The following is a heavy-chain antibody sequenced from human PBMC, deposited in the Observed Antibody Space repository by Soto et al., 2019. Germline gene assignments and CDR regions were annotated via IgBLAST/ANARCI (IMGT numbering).Heavy chain of an antibody. CDR3: AREEQQLAHSYYYAMDV. D-gene: IGHD6-13*01. CDR1: GFTFSRYA. CDR2: ISYDGSNK. V-gene: IGHV3-30-3*01. J-gene: IGHJ6*02. Sequence: PGGSLRLSCAGAGFTFSRYAMHWVRQAPGKGLEWVSVISYDGSNKYYVDSVKGRFTISKDNSKNTLYLQMNSLRAEDTAVYYCAREEQQLAHSYYYAMDVWGQGTTVTVSS.